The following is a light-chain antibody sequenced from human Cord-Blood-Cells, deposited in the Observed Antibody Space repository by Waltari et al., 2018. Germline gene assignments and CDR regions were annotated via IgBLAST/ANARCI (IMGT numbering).Light chain of an antibody. Sequence: QSALTQPASVSGSPGQSITISCTGTSSDVGGYNYVSWYQQHPGKAPKLMIYAVSNRPSGVSNRFSGSTSCNTASLTISGLQAEDEADYYCSSYTSSSTYVFGTGTKVTVL. CDR3: SSYTSSSTYV. V-gene: IGLV2-14*01. CDR2: AVS. J-gene: IGLJ1*01. CDR1: SSDVGGYNY.